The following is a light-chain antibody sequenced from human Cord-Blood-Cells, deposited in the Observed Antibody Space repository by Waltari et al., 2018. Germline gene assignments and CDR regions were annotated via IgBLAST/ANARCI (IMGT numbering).Light chain of an antibody. V-gene: IGKV4-1*01. CDR3: QQYYSTPLT. CDR1: QSVLYSSNNKNY. Sequence: IVMTQSPHSLAVSLGERATINYQSSQSVLYSSNNKNYLAWYQQKPGQPPKRLIYWASTRESGVPDRFRGSGSGTDFTLTISSLQAEDGAVYYCQQYYSTPLTFGGGTKVEIK. J-gene: IGKJ4*01. CDR2: WAS.